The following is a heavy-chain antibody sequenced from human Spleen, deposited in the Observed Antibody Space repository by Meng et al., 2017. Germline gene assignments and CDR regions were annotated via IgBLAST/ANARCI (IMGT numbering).Heavy chain of an antibody. CDR1: GSIFSNYV. D-gene: IGHD2-2*01. CDR2: INAVFGTT. V-gene: IGHV1-69*05. Sequence: VTSGSSVVQPGSSVNVSCNAPGSIFSNYVVGWVRQAPGQGLEWMGGINAVFGTTNYAQKFQGRVTITTDESTSTVYMELTRLTSEDTAVYFCARKAGNCVTTTCYSLDYWGQGTLVTVSS. CDR3: ARKAGNCVTTTCYSLDY. J-gene: IGHJ4*02.